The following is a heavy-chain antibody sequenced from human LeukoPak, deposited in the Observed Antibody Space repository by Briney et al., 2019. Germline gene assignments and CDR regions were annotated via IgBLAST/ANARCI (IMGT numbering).Heavy chain of an antibody. CDR1: GFTFSTYG. CDR3: VRGHGRESGSLYDAFDI. CDR2: ISYHGSNK. V-gene: IGHV3-30*04. Sequence: PGGSLRLSCAASGFTFSTYGMHWVRQAPGKGLEWVAVISYHGSNKDYADSVKGRFTISRDNSKNTVYLQLNSLRAEDTAVYYCVRGHGRESGSLYDAFDIWGQGTLVTVSS. J-gene: IGHJ3*02. D-gene: IGHD1-26*01.